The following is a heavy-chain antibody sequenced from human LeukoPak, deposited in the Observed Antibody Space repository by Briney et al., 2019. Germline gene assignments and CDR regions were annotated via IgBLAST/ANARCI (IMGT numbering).Heavy chain of an antibody. V-gene: IGHV4-38-2*02. CDR3: ARGGGGDYYYYYMDV. CDR1: GYSISSGYY. J-gene: IGHJ6*03. Sequence: SETLSLTCTVSGYSISSGYYWGWIRQPPGKGLEWLGNIYSRGNTYYKPSLRSRVTISIDTSKNQFSLRLTSVTAADTAVYYCARGGGGDYYYYYMDVWGKGTTVTVSS. CDR2: IYSRGNT. D-gene: IGHD2-21*01.